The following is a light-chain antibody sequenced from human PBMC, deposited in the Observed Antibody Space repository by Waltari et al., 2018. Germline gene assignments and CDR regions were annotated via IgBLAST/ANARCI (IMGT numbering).Light chain of an antibody. Sequence: QSALTQPASVSGFLGQSITISCTGTSSDVGDNNFVSWYQQHPGKAPKLVIFDVRRRPSGVSSRFSGSKSGNTASLAISGLQAEDEADYYCTSYTNSGTLGAFGTGTTVTVL. CDR3: TSYTNSGTLGA. CDR2: DVR. J-gene: IGLJ1*01. V-gene: IGLV2-14*03. CDR1: SSDVGDNNF.